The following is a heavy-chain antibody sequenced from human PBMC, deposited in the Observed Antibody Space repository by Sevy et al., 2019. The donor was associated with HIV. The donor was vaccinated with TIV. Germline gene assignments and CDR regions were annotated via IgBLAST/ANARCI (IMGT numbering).Heavy chain of an antibody. CDR3: AKNIWNGYYVPHGY. D-gene: IGHD3-9*01. CDR2: ISNDGSNK. CDR1: GFSFRNYG. Sequence: GGSLRLSCAASGFSFRNYGMHWVRQAPGKGLEWVAFISNDGSNKYYADSVKGRFTISRDNSQNMLYLQVNNVRADDTAVFYCAKNIWNGYYVPHGYWGQGTLVTVSS. V-gene: IGHV3-30*02. J-gene: IGHJ4*02.